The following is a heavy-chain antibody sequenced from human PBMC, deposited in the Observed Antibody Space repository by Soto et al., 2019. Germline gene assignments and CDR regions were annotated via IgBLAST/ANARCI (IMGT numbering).Heavy chain of an antibody. Sequence: GASVKVSCKVSGYTLTELSMHWVRQAPGKGLEWMGGFDPEDGETIYAQKFQGGVTMTEDTSTDTAYMELSSLRSEDTAVYYCATEAAAGMGYYYYGMDVWGQGTTVTVSS. V-gene: IGHV1-24*01. CDR2: FDPEDGET. J-gene: IGHJ6*02. CDR3: ATEAAAGMGYYYYGMDV. CDR1: GYTLTELS. D-gene: IGHD6-13*01.